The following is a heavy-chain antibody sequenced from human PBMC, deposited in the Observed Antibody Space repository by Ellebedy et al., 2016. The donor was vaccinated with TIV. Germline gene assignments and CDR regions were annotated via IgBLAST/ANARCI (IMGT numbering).Heavy chain of an antibody. J-gene: IGHJ4*02. V-gene: IGHV3-53*01. CDR3: ARAGSSGWYGFYGY. CDR1: GFNVSTNY. CDR2: LNSGGST. Sequence: GGSLRLSCAVSGFNVSTNYMTWVRQAPGRGLEWVSILNSGGSTYYADSVKGRFTISRDNSKNTLYLQMNSLRAEDTAVYYCARAGSSGWYGFYGYWGQGTLVTVSS. D-gene: IGHD6-19*01.